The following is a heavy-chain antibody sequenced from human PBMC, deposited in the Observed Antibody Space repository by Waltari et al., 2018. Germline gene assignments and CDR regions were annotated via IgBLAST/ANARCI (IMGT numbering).Heavy chain of an antibody. CDR2: INHRGST. CDR3: ARVPLQYYYYYGMDV. CDR1: GGSFSGYY. V-gene: IGHV4-34*01. D-gene: IGHD4-4*01. Sequence: QVQLQQWGAGLLKPSETLSLTCAVYGGSFSGYYWSWIRQPPGKGLEWIGEINHRGSTNYNPSLKSRVTISVDTSKNQFSLKLSSVTAADTAVYYCARVPLQYYYYYGMDVWGQGTTVTVSS. J-gene: IGHJ6*02.